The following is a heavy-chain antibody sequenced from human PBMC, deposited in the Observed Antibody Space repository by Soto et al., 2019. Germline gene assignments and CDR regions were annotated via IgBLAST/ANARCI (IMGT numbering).Heavy chain of an antibody. CDR2: IHYSGNT. CDR1: GGSISNYY. D-gene: IGHD6-19*01. V-gene: IGHV4-59*01. Sequence: QVHLQESGPGLVKPSETLSLTCTVSGGSISNYYWSWIRQPPGKGLEWVGYIHYSGNTNYNPSLKRRVTISLDTSKNQCSLKLTSVTAADTAVYYCARYSSGSEEVGYWGQGTLVTVS. CDR3: ARYSSGSEEVGY. J-gene: IGHJ4*02.